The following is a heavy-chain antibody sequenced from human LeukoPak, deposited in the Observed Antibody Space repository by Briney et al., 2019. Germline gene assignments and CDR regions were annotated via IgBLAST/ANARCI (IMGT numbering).Heavy chain of an antibody. CDR1: GGSISSSSYY. CDR2: IYYSGST. J-gene: IGHJ3*02. CDR3: AQTEVPAAIYGAFDI. D-gene: IGHD2-2*01. Sequence: SETLSLTCTVSGGSISSSSYYWGWIRQPPGKGLEWIGSIYYSGSTYYNPSLKGRVTISVDTSKNQFSLKLSSVTAADTAVYYCAQTEVPAAIYGAFDIWGQGTMVTVSS. V-gene: IGHV4-39*01.